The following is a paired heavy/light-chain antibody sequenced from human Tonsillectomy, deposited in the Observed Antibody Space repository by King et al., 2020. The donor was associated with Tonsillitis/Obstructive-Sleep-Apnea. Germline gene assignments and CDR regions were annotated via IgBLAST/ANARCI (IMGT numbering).Light chain of an antibody. CDR1: QSINNY. CDR2: AAS. V-gene: IGKV1-39*01. J-gene: IGKJ1*01. CDR3: QQTYSTPLT. Sequence: DIQMTQSPSSLSASVGDRVTMTCRASQSINNYLNWYKQIPGKAPKLLIYAASRLHVGVPSRFSGGGSGTEFTLTISSLQPEDFATYYCQQTYSTPLTFGQGTKVDVK.
Heavy chain of an antibody. CDR2: VSAGTGDT. D-gene: IGHD6-25*01. CDR3: ARVHPPASQRVDFLDY. V-gene: IGHV1-3*01. Sequence: QVQLVQSGAEVRKPGASVKVSCKASGFTFNNYKIHWVRQAPGQRLEWMGWVSAGTGDTEYSQKFQDRVTITRDTSATTAYMELNSLNSEDTAVYYCARVHPPASQRVDFLDYWGQGTLVTVAS. CDR1: GFTFNNYK. J-gene: IGHJ4*02.